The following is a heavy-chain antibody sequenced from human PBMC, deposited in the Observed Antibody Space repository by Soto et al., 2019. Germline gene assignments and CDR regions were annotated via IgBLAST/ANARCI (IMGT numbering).Heavy chain of an antibody. CDR3: VRGGLFQLEFDV. Sequence: PSETLSLTCTVSGGSISSDTHTWSWVRQPPGKGLEWIGYIFHGGTSYYNPPLTSRVTMSVDRSKDQFSLKLSSVTAADTAVYYCVRGGLFQLEFDVWGRGAPGHRLL. CDR1: GGSISSDTHT. J-gene: IGHJ4*02. V-gene: IGHV4-30-2*01. CDR2: IFHGGTS. D-gene: IGHD1-1*01.